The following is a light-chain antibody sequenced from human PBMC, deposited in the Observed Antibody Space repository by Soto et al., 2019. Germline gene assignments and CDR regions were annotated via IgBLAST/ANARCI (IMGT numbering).Light chain of an antibody. Sequence: DIQMTQSPSSLSASVGDRVTITCRASQGISNTLAWYQQKPWKVPKLLIYAASTLQSGVPSRFSGSGSGTDFTLTISSLQPEDVATYYCQKYNSVPITFGQGTRLEIK. CDR3: QKYNSVPIT. J-gene: IGKJ5*01. CDR2: AAS. CDR1: QGISNT. V-gene: IGKV1-27*01.